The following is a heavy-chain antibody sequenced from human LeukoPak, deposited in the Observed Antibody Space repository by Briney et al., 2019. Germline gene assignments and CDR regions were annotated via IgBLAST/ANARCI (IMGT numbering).Heavy chain of an antibody. CDR2: IYTSGST. Sequence: SETLSLTCTVSGGSISSYYWSWIRQPAGKGLEWIGRIYTSGSTNYNPSLKSRVTISVDTSKNQFSLKLSSVTAADTAVYYCARVGLWFGELEVESWGQGTMVTVSS. J-gene: IGHJ3*01. CDR1: GGSISSYY. D-gene: IGHD3-10*01. CDR3: ARVGLWFGELEVES. V-gene: IGHV4-4*07.